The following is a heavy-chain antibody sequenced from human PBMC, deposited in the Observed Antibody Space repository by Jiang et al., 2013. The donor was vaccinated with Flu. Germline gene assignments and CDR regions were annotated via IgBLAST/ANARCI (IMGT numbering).Heavy chain of an antibody. V-gene: IGHV5-51*01. J-gene: IGHJ3*02. CDR2: IYPGDSDT. D-gene: IGHD3-16*02. CDR3: ARPHGSYDYVWGSYRYDAFDI. Sequence: GAEVKKPGESLKISCKGSGYSFTSYWIGWVRQMPGKGLEWMGIIYPGDSDTRYSPSFQGQVTISADKSISTAYLQWSSLKASDTAMYYCARPHGSYDYVWGSYRYDAFDIWGQGTMVTVSS. CDR1: GYSFTSYW.